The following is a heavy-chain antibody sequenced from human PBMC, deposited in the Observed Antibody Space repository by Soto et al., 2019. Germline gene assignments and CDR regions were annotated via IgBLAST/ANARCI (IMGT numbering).Heavy chain of an antibody. CDR1: GGTFSSYA. J-gene: IGHJ6*02. Sequence: QVQLVQSGAEVKKPGSSVKVSCKASGGTFSSYAISWVRQDPGQGLEWMGGIIPIFGTANYAQKIQCRVTITADESTSTAYMELSSLRAEDTAVYYCAGRIFRGANYYYGMDVWGQGTTVTVSS. CDR3: AGRIFRGANYYYGMDV. CDR2: IIPIFGTA. V-gene: IGHV1-69*01. D-gene: IGHD3-10*01.